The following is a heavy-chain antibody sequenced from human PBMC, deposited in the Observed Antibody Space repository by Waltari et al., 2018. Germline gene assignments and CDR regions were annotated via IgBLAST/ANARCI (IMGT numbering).Heavy chain of an antibody. D-gene: IGHD3-16*01. CDR3: LVMSDTWPGLDY. Sequence: EVRLVESGGGLVQPEGSLRLSCAASGFTFSDKWMTWVRQAPGRGGEWWANVKRGGSDKSLADSVKGRFTMSRDNARSSLYLQMSSLGGEDAAVYYCLVMSDTWPGLDYWGQGALVTVSS. J-gene: IGHJ4*02. CDR2: VKRGGSDK. V-gene: IGHV3-7*01. CDR1: GFTFSDKW.